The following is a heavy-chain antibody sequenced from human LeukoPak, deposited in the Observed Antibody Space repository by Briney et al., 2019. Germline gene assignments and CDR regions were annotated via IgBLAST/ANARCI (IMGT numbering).Heavy chain of an antibody. CDR2: INPSGGST. CDR3: AGDIVVVVAASRYYYYGMDV. V-gene: IGHV1-46*01. Sequence: ASVKVSCKASGCTFTSYYMHWVRQAPGQGLEWMGIINPSGGSTSYAQKFQGRVTMTRDTSTSTVYMELSSLRSEDTAVYYCAGDIVVVVAASRYYYYGMDVWGKGTTVTVS. D-gene: IGHD2-15*01. CDR1: GCTFTSYY. J-gene: IGHJ6*04.